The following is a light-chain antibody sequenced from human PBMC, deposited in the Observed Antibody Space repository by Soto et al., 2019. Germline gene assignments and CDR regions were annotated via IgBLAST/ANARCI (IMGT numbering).Light chain of an antibody. V-gene: IGKV1-6*01. CDR2: AAS. Sequence: AIQMTQSPSSLSASVGDTVTITCRASQAIRNDLNWYQQKAGKAPKLLIYAASHLQSGVPSRFSGSGSGTDFSLTISSLQPEDFATYYCLQNYNYPWTFGQGTKVEIK. J-gene: IGKJ1*01. CDR1: QAIRND. CDR3: LQNYNYPWT.